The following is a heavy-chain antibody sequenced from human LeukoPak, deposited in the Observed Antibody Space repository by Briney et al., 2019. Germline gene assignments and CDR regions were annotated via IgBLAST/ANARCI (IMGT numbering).Heavy chain of an antibody. V-gene: IGHV3-23*01. D-gene: IGHD5-18*01. CDR3: AKDLQRYRYGPDGAFDI. Sequence: GGSLRLSCAASGFTFSSYSMNWVRQAPGKGLEWVSAISGSGGSTYYADSVKGRFTISRDNSKNTLYLQMNSLRAEDTAVYYCAKDLQRYRYGPDGAFDIWGQGTMVTVSS. CDR2: ISGSGGST. CDR1: GFTFSSYS. J-gene: IGHJ3*02.